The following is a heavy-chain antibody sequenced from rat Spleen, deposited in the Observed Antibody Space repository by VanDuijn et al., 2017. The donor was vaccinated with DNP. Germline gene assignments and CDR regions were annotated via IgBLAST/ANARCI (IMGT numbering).Heavy chain of an antibody. CDR3: ARMGGDY. D-gene: IGHD1-11*01. Sequence: QVQLKESGPGLVQPSQTLSLTCTVSGFSLTSYTVSWVRQPPGKGLEWIAAISSGGSTYYNSALKSRLSISRDTSKSQVFLKMNSLQTEDTAMYFCARMGGDYWGQGVMVTVSS. CDR2: ISSGGST. J-gene: IGHJ2*01. V-gene: IGHV2-6*01. CDR1: GFSLTSYT.